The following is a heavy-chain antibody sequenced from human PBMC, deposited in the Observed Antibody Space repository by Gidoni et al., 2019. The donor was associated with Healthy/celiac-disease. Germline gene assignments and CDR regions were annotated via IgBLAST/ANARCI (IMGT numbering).Heavy chain of an antibody. CDR1: GFTFSSYS. CDR2: ISSSSSTI. V-gene: IGHV3-48*02. J-gene: IGHJ4*02. D-gene: IGHD3-22*01. CDR3: ARGSSHYDSSGYWDY. Sequence: EVQLVESGGGLVQPGGSLRLSCAPSGFTFSSYSMNWVRQAPGKGLEWVSYISSSSSTIYYAESVKGRFTISRDNAKNSLYLQMNSLRDEDTAVYYCARGSSHYDSSGYWDYWGQGTLVTVSS.